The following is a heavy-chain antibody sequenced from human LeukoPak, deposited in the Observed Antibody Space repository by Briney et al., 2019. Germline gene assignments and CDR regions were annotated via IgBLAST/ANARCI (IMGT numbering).Heavy chain of an antibody. Sequence: ASVKVSCKASGYTFTGYYMHWVRQAPGQGLEWMGRINPNSGGTNYAQKFRGRVTMTRDTSISTAYMELSRLRSDDTAVYYCARGTRITIFGVVIINRYYFDYWGQGTLVTVSS. CDR3: ARGTRITIFGVVIINRYYFDY. V-gene: IGHV1-2*06. CDR1: GYTFTGYY. J-gene: IGHJ4*02. CDR2: INPNSGGT. D-gene: IGHD3-3*01.